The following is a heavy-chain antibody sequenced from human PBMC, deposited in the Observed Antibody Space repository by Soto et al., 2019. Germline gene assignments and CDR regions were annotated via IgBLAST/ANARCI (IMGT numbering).Heavy chain of an antibody. CDR2: ISGSGGST. CDR3: AKDLGVDTAMVHKGKFDY. D-gene: IGHD5-18*01. CDR1: GFTFSSYA. Sequence: GESLKISCAASGFTFSSYAMSWVRQAPGKGLEWVSAISGSGGSTYYADSVKGRLTIARDNSKNTLYLQMNSLRAEDTAVYYCAKDLGVDTAMVHKGKFDYWGQGTLVTVSS. J-gene: IGHJ4*02. V-gene: IGHV3-23*01.